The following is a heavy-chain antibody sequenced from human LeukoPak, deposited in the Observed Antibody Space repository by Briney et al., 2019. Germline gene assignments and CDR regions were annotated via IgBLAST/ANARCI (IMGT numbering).Heavy chain of an antibody. CDR3: ARFAYCGGHCWYYFDY. CDR2: IYSSGST. D-gene: IGHD2-21*02. J-gene: IGHJ4*02. CDR1: GGSVSSGSYC. Sequence: PSETLSLTCTVSGGSVSSGSYCWSWIRQPPGKGLEWIGYIYSSGSTNYNPSLKSRITISVDTSKNQFSLKLSSVTAADTAVYYCARFAYCGGHCWYYFDYWGQGSLVTVSS. V-gene: IGHV4-61*01.